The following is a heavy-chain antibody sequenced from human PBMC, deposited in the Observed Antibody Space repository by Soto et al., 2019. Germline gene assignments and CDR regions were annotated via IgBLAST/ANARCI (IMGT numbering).Heavy chain of an antibody. D-gene: IGHD2-15*01. CDR3: ARGPHVVVAATTWFDP. J-gene: IGHJ5*02. Sequence: SETLSLTCAVYGGSFSGYYWSWIRQPPGKGLEWIGEINHSGSTNYNPSLKSRVTISVDTSKNQFSLKLSSVTAADTAVYYCARGPHVVVAATTWFDPWGQGTLVTVSS. V-gene: IGHV4-34*01. CDR2: INHSGST. CDR1: GGSFSGYY.